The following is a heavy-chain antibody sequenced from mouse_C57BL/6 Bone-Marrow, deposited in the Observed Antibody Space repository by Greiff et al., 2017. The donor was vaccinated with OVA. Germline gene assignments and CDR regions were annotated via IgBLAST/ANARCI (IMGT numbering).Heavy chain of an antibody. CDR1: GYTFTNYW. CDR3: ASGGYYGSSFFDY. V-gene: IGHV1-63*01. D-gene: IGHD1-1*01. Sequence: VKLQESGAELVRPGTSVKMSCKASGYTFTNYWIGWAKQRPGHGLEWIGDIYPGGGYTNYNEKFKGKATLTADKSSSTAYMQFSSLTSEDSAIYYCASGGYYGSSFFDYWGQGTTLTVSS. CDR2: IYPGGGYT. J-gene: IGHJ2*01.